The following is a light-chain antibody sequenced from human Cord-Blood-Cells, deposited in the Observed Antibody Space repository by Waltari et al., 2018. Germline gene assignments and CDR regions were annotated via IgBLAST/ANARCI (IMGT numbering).Light chain of an antibody. CDR3: QQRSNWPPYT. V-gene: IGKV3-11*01. CDR2: DAS. CDR1: QSVSSY. Sequence: DIVLTQSPATLSSSPGERATLPCSASQSVSSYLTWYQQKPGQAPRLLIYDASNRATGIPARFSGSGSGTDFTLTISSLEPEDFAVYYCQQRSNWPPYTFGQGTKLEIK. J-gene: IGKJ2*01.